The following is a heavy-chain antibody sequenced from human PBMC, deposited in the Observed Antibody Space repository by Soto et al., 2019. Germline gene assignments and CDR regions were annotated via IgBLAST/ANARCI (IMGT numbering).Heavy chain of an antibody. CDR2: IIPILGIA. J-gene: IGHJ4*02. CDR3: ARAAYGDYVYYFDY. D-gene: IGHD4-17*01. V-gene: IGHV1-69*02. Sequence: QVQLVQSGAEVKKPGSSVKVSCKASGGTFSSYTISWVRQAPGQGLEWMGRIIPILGIANYAQKFQGRVTITADKSTSTAYMELSSPRSEDTAVYYCARAAYGDYVYYFDYWGQGTLVTVSS. CDR1: GGTFSSYT.